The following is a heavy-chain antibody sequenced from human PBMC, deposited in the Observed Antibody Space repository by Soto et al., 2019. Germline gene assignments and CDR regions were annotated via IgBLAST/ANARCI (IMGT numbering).Heavy chain of an antibody. V-gene: IGHV1-69*01. CDR1: GGTPSNSA. CDR3: AGGRIVVVGRRAYYGMDV. J-gene: IGHJ6*02. D-gene: IGHD3-22*01. Sequence: QVHLLLQSGAEVKKPGSSVKVSCKASGGTPSNSAISWVRQAPGQGLEWMGGIIPVFGLVKYAQNFQGRVTITADESTNTAYMELSSLRPEYTAVYNCAGGRIVVVGRRAYYGMDVWGQGATVTVAS. CDR2: IIPVFGLV.